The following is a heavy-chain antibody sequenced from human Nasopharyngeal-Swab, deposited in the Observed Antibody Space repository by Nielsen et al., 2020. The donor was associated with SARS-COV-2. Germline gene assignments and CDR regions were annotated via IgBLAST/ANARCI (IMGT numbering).Heavy chain of an antibody. Sequence: GESLKISCAASGFTFSSYWMHWVRQAPGKGLVWVSRINDDGRDTIYADSVKGRFTISRDNAKNTLYLQMNSLRAEDMAVYYCVRATNLGGSLWVPDYWGQGTLVTVSS. V-gene: IGHV3-74*01. CDR1: GFTFSSYW. D-gene: IGHD5-12*01. CDR3: VRATNLGGSLWVPDY. CDR2: INDDGRDT. J-gene: IGHJ4*02.